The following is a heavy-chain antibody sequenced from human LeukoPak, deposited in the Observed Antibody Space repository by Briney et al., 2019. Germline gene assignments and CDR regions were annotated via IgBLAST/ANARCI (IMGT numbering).Heavy chain of an antibody. CDR2: IYYSGST. CDR1: AGSISLYNTYY. D-gene: IGHD3-10*01. CDR3: AKSAYYGASDY. J-gene: IGHJ4*02. Sequence: SETLSLTCTVSAGSISLYNTYYWNWIRQSPGKGLEWIGYIYYSGSTSYNPSLKSRVTISVDTFRNQFSLKLTSVTAADTAIYYRAKSAYYGASDYWGQGTLVTVSS. V-gene: IGHV4-59*01.